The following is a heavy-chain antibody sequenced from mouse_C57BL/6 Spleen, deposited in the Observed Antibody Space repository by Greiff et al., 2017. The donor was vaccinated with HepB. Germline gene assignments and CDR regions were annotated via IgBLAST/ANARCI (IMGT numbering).Heavy chain of an antibody. CDR1: GFTFSSYG. D-gene: IGHD3-2*02. V-gene: IGHV5-6*01. CDR2: ISSGGSYT. CDR3: ATLDSSAWFAY. Sequence: EVHLVESGGDLVKPGGSLKLSCAASGFTFSSYGMSWVRQTPDKRLEWVATISSGGSYTYYPDSVKGRFTISRDNAKNTLYLQMSSLKSEDTAMYYCATLDSSAWFAYWGQGTLVTVSA. J-gene: IGHJ3*01.